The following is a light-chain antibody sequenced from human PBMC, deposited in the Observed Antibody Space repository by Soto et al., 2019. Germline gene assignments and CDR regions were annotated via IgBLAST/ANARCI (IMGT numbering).Light chain of an antibody. CDR3: QQRSNWPST. V-gene: IGKV3-11*01. CDR1: QSVSSY. CDR2: DAS. Sequence: EIVLTQSPATLSLSPGERATLSCRASQSVSSYLAWHQQKPGQAPRLLIYDASNRATGIPARFSGSGSGTDFTLTISSLEPEDFAVYYCQQRSNWPSTFGQGTRLETK. J-gene: IGKJ5*01.